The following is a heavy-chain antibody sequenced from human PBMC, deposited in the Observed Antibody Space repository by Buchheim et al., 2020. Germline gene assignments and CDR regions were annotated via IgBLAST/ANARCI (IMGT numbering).Heavy chain of an antibody. Sequence: QVQLQESGPGLVKPSETLSLTCTVSGGSISSYYWSWIRQPPGKGLEWIGYIYYSGCTNYNPSLKSRVTISVDTSKNQFSLKLSSVTAADTAVYYCARDGPYYYDSSGYLNWYFDLWGRGTL. J-gene: IGHJ2*01. D-gene: IGHD3-22*01. V-gene: IGHV4-59*01. CDR1: GGSISSYY. CDR2: IYYSGCT. CDR3: ARDGPYYYDSSGYLNWYFDL.